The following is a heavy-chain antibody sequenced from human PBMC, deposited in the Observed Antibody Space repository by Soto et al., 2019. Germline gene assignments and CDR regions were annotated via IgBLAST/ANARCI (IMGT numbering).Heavy chain of an antibody. Sequence: ASVKVSCKASGYTFTSYGISWVRQAPGQGLEWMGWISAYNGNTNYAQKLQGRVTMTTDTSTSTAYMELRSLRSDDTAVYYCASSTYSSSWYYFDYWGQGTLVTVSS. V-gene: IGHV1-18*01. D-gene: IGHD6-13*01. CDR2: ISAYNGNT. J-gene: IGHJ4*02. CDR3: ASSTYSSSWYYFDY. CDR1: GYTFTSYG.